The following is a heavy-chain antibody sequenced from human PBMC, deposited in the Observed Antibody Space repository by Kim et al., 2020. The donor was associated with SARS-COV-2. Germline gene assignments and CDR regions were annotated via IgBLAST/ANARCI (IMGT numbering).Heavy chain of an antibody. CDR2: IYRGGSNK. Sequence: GGSLRLSCAASRFTFSSYAMSWVRQAPGKGLEWVSNIYRGGSNKYYADSVKGRFTISRDDSQNTLYLQMNSLRAEDTAVYYCAKDSGSTSGSFDYWGQGTLVTVSS. CDR1: RFTFSSYA. CDR3: AKDSGSTSGSFDY. V-gene: IGHV3-23*03. D-gene: IGHD6-6*01. J-gene: IGHJ4*02.